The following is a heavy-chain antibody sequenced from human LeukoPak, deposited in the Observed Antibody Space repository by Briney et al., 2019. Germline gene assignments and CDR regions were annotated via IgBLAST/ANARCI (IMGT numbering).Heavy chain of an antibody. CDR3: ARGIAARY. J-gene: IGHJ4*02. Sequence: SSETLSLTCAVYGGSFSGYYWSWVRQPPGKGLEWVGEINHSGSTNYNPSLKSRVTISLDTSKNQFSLKLSSVTAADTAVYYCARGIAARYWGQGTLVTVSS. CDR1: GGSFSGYY. D-gene: IGHD6-6*01. V-gene: IGHV4-34*01. CDR2: INHSGST.